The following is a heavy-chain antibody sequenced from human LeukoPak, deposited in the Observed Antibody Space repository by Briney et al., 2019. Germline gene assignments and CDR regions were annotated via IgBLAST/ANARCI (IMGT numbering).Heavy chain of an antibody. CDR1: GFTFTSSA. CDR2: IVVGSGNT. V-gene: IGHV1-58*01. Sequence: GASVKVSCKASGFTFTSSAVQWVRQAGGQRLEWIGWIVVGSGNTNYAQKSQERVTITRDMSTSTAYMELSSLRSEDTAVYYCAVSTVTNAPMPRNWYFDLWGRGTLVTVSS. J-gene: IGHJ2*01. D-gene: IGHD4-17*01. CDR3: AVSTVTNAPMPRNWYFDL.